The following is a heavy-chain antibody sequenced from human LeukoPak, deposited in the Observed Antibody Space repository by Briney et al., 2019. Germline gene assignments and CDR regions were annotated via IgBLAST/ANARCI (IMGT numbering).Heavy chain of an antibody. CDR2: INGDGTNV. V-gene: IGHV3-74*01. J-gene: IGHJ4*02. CDR3: AKDEGQTDY. CDR1: GFIFSNYY. Sequence: PGGSLRLSWAAAGFIFSNYYMHWVRQAPGKGLVWVSHINGDGTNVNYADSVKGRFTISRDNSKNTLYLQMNSLRAEDTAVYYCAKDEGQTDYWGQGTLVTVSS.